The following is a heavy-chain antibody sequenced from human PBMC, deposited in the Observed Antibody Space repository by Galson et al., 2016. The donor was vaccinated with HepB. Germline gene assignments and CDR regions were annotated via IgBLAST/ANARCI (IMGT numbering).Heavy chain of an antibody. CDR1: GFSFSGYA. CDR3: AKDRLNWNYAGCFDY. J-gene: IGHJ4*02. Sequence: SLRLSCAGSGFSFSGYAMSWVRQAPGKGLEWVSGIGGSGSTTYYADSVKGRFTISRDNSKNTLYLQMNSLRAEDTAVYYCAKDRLNWNYAGCFDYGGQGTLVTVSS. D-gene: IGHD1-7*01. CDR2: IGGSGSTT. V-gene: IGHV3-23*01.